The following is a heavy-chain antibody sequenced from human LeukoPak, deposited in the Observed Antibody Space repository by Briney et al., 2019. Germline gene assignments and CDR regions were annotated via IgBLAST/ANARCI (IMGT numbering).Heavy chain of an antibody. D-gene: IGHD3-22*01. CDR1: GYSFTSYW. V-gene: IGHV5-51*01. J-gene: IGHJ5*02. CDR2: IYPGDSDT. Sequence: GESLKISCKGSGYSFTSYWIGWVRQMPGKGLEWMGIIYPGDSDTRYSPSFQGQVTISADKTISTSYLQWSSLKASDTAMYYGARPRLDSSGYYGFEPWGQGTLVTVSS. CDR3: ARPRLDSSGYYGFEP.